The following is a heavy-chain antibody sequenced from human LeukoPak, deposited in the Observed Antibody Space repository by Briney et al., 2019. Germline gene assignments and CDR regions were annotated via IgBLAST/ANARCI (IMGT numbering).Heavy chain of an antibody. V-gene: IGHV3-7*01. J-gene: IGHJ5*02. CDR1: GFTFTTYW. CDR3: ARVSYYGNWFDP. D-gene: IGHD3-10*01. CDR2: INQDGTEK. Sequence: HPGESLRLSCAASGFTFTTYWMSWVRQLPGKGLEWVANINQDGTEKYYVDSVKGRFTISRDNAKNSLYLQMNSLRAEDTAVYYCARVSYYGNWFDPWGQGTLVTVSS.